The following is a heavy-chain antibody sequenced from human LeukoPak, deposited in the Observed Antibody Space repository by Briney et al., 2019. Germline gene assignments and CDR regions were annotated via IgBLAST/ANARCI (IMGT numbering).Heavy chain of an antibody. Sequence: PSETLSLTCTVSGDSISNYYWSWIRQPPGKGLELVGYIHYSGSSNYNPSLKSRVTISVDTSKNQFSLNVSPVTAADTAVYYCARVPVVPAAIAHWGQGTLVTVSS. CDR1: GDSISNYY. D-gene: IGHD2-2*01. V-gene: IGHV4-59*01. CDR3: ARVPVVPAAIAH. CDR2: IHYSGSS. J-gene: IGHJ5*02.